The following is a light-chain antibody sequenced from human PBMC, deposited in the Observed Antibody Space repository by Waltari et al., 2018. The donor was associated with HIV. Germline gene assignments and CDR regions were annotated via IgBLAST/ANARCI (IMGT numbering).Light chain of an antibody. CDR1: SSDVGGYNL. J-gene: IGLJ2*01. CDR3: CAYAGSTTYVI. Sequence: QSALTQPASVSGSPGQSITISCTGTSSDVGGYNLVSWYQQHPGKAPKLMIYEVSKRPSGCSNRCSGSKSGNTASLTISGLQAEDEAEYYCCAYAGSTTYVIFGGGTKLTVL. CDR2: EVS. V-gene: IGLV2-23*02.